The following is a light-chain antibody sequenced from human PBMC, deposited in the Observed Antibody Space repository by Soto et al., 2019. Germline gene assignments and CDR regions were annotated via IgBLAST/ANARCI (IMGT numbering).Light chain of an antibody. J-gene: IGKJ1*01. V-gene: IGKV2-30*02. CDR3: MQGTHWPWT. CDR1: QSLIHSDGSTY. Sequence: DVVMTQSPLSLPVTLGQPASISCRSSQSLIHSDGSTYLSWFQQRPGQSPRRLIYEVSDRDSGVPDRFIGSGSGTDFTLKISRVEAEDVGVYYCMQGTHWPWTFGQGTEVEIK. CDR2: EVS.